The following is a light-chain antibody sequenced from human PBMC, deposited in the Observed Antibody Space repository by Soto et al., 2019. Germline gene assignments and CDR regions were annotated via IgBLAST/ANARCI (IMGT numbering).Light chain of an antibody. CDR1: QSVSRNS. V-gene: IGKV3-20*01. J-gene: IGKJ3*01. CDR3: QQYVTSPPT. Sequence: EIVLTQSPGTLSLSPGERATLSCRASQSVSRNSLAWYQQQPGQAPRLLIYGASSRATDIPDRFSGSGSGKDFTLIVSKLEPEDFEVFFCQQYVTSPPTFAPGTKGNI. CDR2: GAS.